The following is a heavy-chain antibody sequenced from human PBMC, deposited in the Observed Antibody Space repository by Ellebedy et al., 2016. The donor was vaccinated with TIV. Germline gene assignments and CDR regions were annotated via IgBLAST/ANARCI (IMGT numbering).Heavy chain of an antibody. CDR3: ARALDFCTGGNCYSYYFDH. CDR2: ISSYSSYI. CDR1: GFTFTSYS. J-gene: IGHJ4*02. V-gene: IGHV3-21*01. D-gene: IGHD2-15*01. Sequence: GESLKISCAASGFTFTSYSMNWVRQAPGKGLEWVSSISSYSSYIYYADSVKGRFTISRDNAENSLYLQMNSLRAGDTAVYYGARALDFCTGGNCYSYYFDHWGQGSLVTVSS.